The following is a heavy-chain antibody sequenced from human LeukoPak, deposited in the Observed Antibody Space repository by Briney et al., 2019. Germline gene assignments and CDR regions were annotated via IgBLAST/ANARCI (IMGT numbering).Heavy chain of an antibody. D-gene: IGHD2-2*01. CDR3: AKDSCSSTSCYFDY. CDR1: GFTFSSYA. Sequence: PGGSLRLSCAASGFTFSSYAMSWARQAPGKGLEWVSAISGSGGSTYYADSVKGRFPISRDNSKNTLYLQMNSLRAEDTAVYYCAKDSCSSTSCYFDYWGQGTLVTVSS. V-gene: IGHV3-23*01. CDR2: ISGSGGST. J-gene: IGHJ4*02.